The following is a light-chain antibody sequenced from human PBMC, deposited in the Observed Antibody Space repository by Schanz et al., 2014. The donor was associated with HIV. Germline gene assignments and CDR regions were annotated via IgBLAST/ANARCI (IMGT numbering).Light chain of an antibody. Sequence: QSVLTQPPSASGTPGQRVTISCSGSSSNFRSNAVNSDQQLPGTAPTLVIYNTYHRPSGVPDRFSGSQSGASASLAISGLQSEDEADYYCSSFAGSNIPWVFGGGTKLTVL. CDR3: SSFAGSNIPWV. V-gene: IGLV1-44*01. CDR1: SSNFRSNA. J-gene: IGLJ3*02. CDR2: NTY.